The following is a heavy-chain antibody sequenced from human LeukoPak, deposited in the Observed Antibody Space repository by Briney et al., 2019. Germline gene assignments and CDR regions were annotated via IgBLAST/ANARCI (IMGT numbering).Heavy chain of an antibody. CDR3: ARVELWDGPSLDY. V-gene: IGHV3-48*03. CDR2: ISSSGSTI. D-gene: IGHD5-18*01. Sequence: PGGSLRLSCAVSGFTFSSYEMNWVRQAPGKGLEWVSYISSSGSTIYYADSVKGRFTISRDNAKNSLYLQMNSLRAEDTAVYYCARVELWDGPSLDYWGQGTLVTVSS. J-gene: IGHJ4*02. CDR1: GFTFSSYE.